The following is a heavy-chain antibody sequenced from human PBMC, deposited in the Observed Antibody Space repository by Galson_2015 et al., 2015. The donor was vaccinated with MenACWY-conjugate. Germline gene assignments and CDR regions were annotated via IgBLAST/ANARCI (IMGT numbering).Heavy chain of an antibody. V-gene: IGHV3-30*01. Sequence: SVRLSCAASGFTFSSYTMHWVRQTPGKGLEWVALMSYDGSNQYYADSLKGRLTISRDNSKSTLYLQMDSLRAEDTAVYYCARGLIGYSSGPLGFWGQGALVTVSS. CDR2: MSYDGSNQ. CDR3: ARGLIGYSSGPLGF. J-gene: IGHJ4*02. D-gene: IGHD6-19*01. CDR1: GFTFSSYT.